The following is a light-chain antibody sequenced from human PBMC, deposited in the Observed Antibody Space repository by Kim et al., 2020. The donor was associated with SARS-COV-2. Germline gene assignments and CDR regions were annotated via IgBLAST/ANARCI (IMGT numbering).Light chain of an antibody. J-gene: IGLJ1*01. V-gene: IGLV3-21*03. Sequence: APGKTARIPCGGNNIGSKSVQWYQQKPGQAPVVVSKDDSDRPSGISERFSGSNAGNTATLTISRVEAGDEADDYCQVWDTPSDHFVFGAGTKVTVL. CDR1: NIGSKS. CDR3: QVWDTPSDHFV. CDR2: DDS.